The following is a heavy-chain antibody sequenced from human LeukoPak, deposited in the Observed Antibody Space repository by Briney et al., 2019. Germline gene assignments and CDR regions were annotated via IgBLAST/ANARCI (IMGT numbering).Heavy chain of an antibody. Sequence: GESLKISCKASGYSFTKYWIGWVRQMPGKGLEWMGVIYPGDSDTKYSPSFQGQVTISADKSISTAYLQWSSLKASDTAMYYCATAVSGYSSGWYGGGFDYWGQGTLVTVSS. CDR2: IYPGDSDT. J-gene: IGHJ4*02. CDR1: GYSFTKYW. D-gene: IGHD6-19*01. V-gene: IGHV5-51*01. CDR3: ATAVSGYSSGWYGGGFDY.